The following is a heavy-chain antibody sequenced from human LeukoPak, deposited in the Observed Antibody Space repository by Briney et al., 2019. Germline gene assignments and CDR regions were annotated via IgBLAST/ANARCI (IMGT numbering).Heavy chain of an antibody. CDR2: IYYSGST. Sequence: SETLSLTCTVSGGSISSGGYYWSWIRQPPGKGLEWIGYIYYSGSTNYNPSLKSRVTISVDTSKNQFSLKLSSVTAADTAVYYCARAYLPAAAYFDYWGQGTLVTVSS. V-gene: IGHV4-61*08. CDR3: ARAYLPAAAYFDY. J-gene: IGHJ4*02. CDR1: GGSISSGGYY. D-gene: IGHD2-2*01.